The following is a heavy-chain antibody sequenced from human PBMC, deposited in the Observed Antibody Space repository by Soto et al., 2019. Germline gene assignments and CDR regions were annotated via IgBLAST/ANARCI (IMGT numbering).Heavy chain of an antibody. CDR1: GYSFAGYW. CDR3: ARQFVPAEGYFDY. V-gene: IGHV5-10-1*01. J-gene: IGHJ4*02. Sequence: GESLKISCKGSGYSFAGYWITWVRQKPGKGLEWMGRIDPSDSQTYYSPSFRGHVTISATKSISTAYLQWSSLKASDTAMYYCARQFVPAEGYFDYWGQGTLVTVSS. CDR2: IDPSDSQT. D-gene: IGHD2-2*01.